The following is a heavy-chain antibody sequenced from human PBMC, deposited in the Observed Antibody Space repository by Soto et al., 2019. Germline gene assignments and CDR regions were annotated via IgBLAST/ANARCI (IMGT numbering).Heavy chain of an antibody. J-gene: IGHJ5*02. CDR1: GFSLSTSGVG. CDR3: AHSRGGGNSAWFDP. Sequence: SGPTLVNPTQTLTLTCTFSGFSLSTSGVGVGWIRQPPGKALEWLALIYWDDDKRYSPSLKNRLTITKDTSNDQVVLTMTNMDPVDTATYYCAHSRGGGNSAWFDPWGQGTLVTVSS. D-gene: IGHD2-21*02. V-gene: IGHV2-5*02. CDR2: IYWDDDK.